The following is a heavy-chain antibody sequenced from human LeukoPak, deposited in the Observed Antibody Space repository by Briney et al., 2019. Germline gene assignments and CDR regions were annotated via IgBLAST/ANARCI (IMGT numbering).Heavy chain of an antibody. CDR3: ARGRGLELPNYYYYYMDV. V-gene: IGHV4-34*01. Sequence: SETLSLTCAVYGGSFSGYYWSWIRQPPGKGLEWIGEINHSGSTNYNPSLKSRVTMSVDTSKNQFSLKLSSVTAADTAVYYCARGRGLELPNYYYYYMDVWGKGTTVTVSS. D-gene: IGHD1-7*01. CDR2: INHSGST. J-gene: IGHJ6*03. CDR1: GGSFSGYY.